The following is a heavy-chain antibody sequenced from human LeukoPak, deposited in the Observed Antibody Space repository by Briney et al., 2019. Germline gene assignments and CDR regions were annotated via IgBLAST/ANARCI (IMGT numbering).Heavy chain of an antibody. D-gene: IGHD3-16*01. CDR3: ARENDQGFDY. J-gene: IGHJ4*02. V-gene: IGHV3-7*01. CDR2: IKQDGSEK. Sequence: GGSLRLSCAASGFTFSPFWMTWVRQAPGKGLEWVANIKQDGSEKYYVDSVKGRFTISRDNAKNSLYLQMNSLRAEDTAVYYCARENDQGFDYWGQGTLVTVSS. CDR1: GFTFSPFW.